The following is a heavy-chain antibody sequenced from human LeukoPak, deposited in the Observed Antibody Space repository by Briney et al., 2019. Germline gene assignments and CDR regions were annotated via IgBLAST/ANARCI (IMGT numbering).Heavy chain of an antibody. V-gene: IGHV3-33*01. CDR1: GFTFSSYG. Sequence: GRSLRLSCAAPGFTFSSYGMHWVRQAPGKGLEWVAVIWYDGSNKYYADSVKGRFTISRDNSKNTLYLQMNSLRAEDTAVYYCARRHAGWYGYYYYGMDVWGQGTTVTVSS. D-gene: IGHD6-19*01. CDR2: IWYDGSNK. J-gene: IGHJ6*02. CDR3: ARRHAGWYGYYYYGMDV.